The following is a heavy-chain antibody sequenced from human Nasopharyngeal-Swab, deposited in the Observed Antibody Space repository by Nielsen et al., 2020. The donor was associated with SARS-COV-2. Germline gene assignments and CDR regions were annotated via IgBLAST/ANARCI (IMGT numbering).Heavy chain of an antibody. CDR3: ARQSVRSIVVVVAVKGYYYMDV. CDR2: IYYSGST. Sequence: GSLRLSCTVSGGSISSGSYYWSWIRQPAGKGLEWIGSIYYSGSTYYNPSLKSRVTISVDTSKNQFSLKLSSVTAADTAVYYCARQSVRSIVVVVAVKGYYYMDVWGKGTTVTVSS. CDR1: GGSISSGSYY. V-gene: IGHV4-39*01. D-gene: IGHD2-15*01. J-gene: IGHJ6*03.